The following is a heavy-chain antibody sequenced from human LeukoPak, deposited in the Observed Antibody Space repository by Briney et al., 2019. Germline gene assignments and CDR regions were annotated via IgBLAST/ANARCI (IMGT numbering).Heavy chain of an antibody. CDR1: GFTFDDYG. CDR3: AKVILATPDAFDL. J-gene: IGHJ3*01. CDR2: ITAICRRT. Sequence: PGGSLRLSCAASGFTFDDYGMRGVRQARGKGREGVSAITAICRRTYYAHSVTPRFTISTYNSKHTLSLHMNSLRAEDTAVYYCAKVILATPDAFDLWGQGPMVTVSS. V-gene: IGHV3-23*01. D-gene: IGHD5-12*01.